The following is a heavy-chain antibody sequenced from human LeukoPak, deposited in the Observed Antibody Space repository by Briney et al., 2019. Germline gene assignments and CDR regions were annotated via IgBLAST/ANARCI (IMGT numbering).Heavy chain of an antibody. D-gene: IGHD4-17*01. V-gene: IGHV4-4*07. CDR2: IYYSGST. J-gene: IGHJ4*02. CDR3: AREQTTGFDQ. Sequence: SETLSLTCTVSGGPINNYFWSWIRQPAGKGLEWMGRIYYSGSTSYNPSLKNRLTISLDKTKNQVSLKLTSVTAADTAMYVCAREQTTGFDQWGQGTLVTVSS. CDR1: GGPINNYF.